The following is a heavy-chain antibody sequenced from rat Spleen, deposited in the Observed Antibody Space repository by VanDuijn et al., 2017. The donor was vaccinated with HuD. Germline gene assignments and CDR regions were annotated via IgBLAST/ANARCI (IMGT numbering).Heavy chain of an antibody. CDR1: GYSITSNY. CDR2: ITYSDNT. J-gene: IGHJ2*01. V-gene: IGHV3-1*01. Sequence: EVQLQESGPGLVKPSQSLSLTCSVTGYSITSNYWGWIRKFPGNKMEWMGYITYSDNTNYNPSLKSRISITRDTSKNQFFLQLNSVTTEDAATYYCARHGDYYGYSYPFEYWGQGVMVTVSS. D-gene: IGHD1-7*01. CDR3: ARHGDYYGYSYPFEY.